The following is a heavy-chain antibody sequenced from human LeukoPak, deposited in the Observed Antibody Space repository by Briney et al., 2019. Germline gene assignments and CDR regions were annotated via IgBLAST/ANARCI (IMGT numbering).Heavy chain of an antibody. CDR2: ISGSGRTI. V-gene: IGHV3-48*03. Sequence: GGSLRLSCAASGFTFSSYEMNWVRQAPGKGLEWVSYISGSGRTIDYANSVKGRFTISRDNTKNSVYLQMNSLRDEDTAIYFCVRDAVMSPEVLLTAWDYFDCWGQGPLVTVSS. CDR1: GFTFSSYE. CDR3: VRDAVMSPEVLLTAWDYFDC. D-gene: IGHD2-21*01. J-gene: IGHJ4*02.